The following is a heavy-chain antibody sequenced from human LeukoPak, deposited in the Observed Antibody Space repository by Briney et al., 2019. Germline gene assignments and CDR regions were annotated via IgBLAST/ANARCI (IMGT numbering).Heavy chain of an antibody. D-gene: IGHD5-24*01. CDR3: ARADGYYYYGMDV. J-gene: IGHJ6*02. V-gene: IGHV4-61*02. Sequence: PSQTLSLTCTVSGGSISSGSYYWSWIRQPAGKGLEWIGRIYTRGSTNYNPSLKSRVTISVDTSKNQFSLKLSSVTAADTAVYYCARADGYYYYGMDVWGQGTTVTVSS. CDR1: GGSISSGSYY. CDR2: IYTRGST.